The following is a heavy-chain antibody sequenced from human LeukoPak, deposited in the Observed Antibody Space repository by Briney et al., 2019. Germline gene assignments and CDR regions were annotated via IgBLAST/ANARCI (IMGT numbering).Heavy chain of an antibody. CDR2: ISAYNGNT. V-gene: IGHV1-18*04. Sequence: ASVKVSCKASGYTFSGFYIHWVRRAPGQGLEWMGWISAYNGNTNYAQKFQGRVTITADTSTSTAYVELSSLISDDTAVYYCARGSRTGWYYFDYWGQGTLVTVSS. CDR3: ARGSRTGWYYFDY. CDR1: GYTFSGFY. D-gene: IGHD6-19*01. J-gene: IGHJ4*02.